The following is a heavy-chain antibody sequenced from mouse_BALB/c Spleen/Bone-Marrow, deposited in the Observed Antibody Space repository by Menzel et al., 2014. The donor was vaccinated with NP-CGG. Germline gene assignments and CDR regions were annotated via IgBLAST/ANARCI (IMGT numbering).Heavy chain of an antibody. Sequence: QLPQAGTAPVRPGASEEMSCKASGYTFTSYRMHWAKQRSGQGLEWMGVTCLGNSDTSYNQTFKGKAKLTAVTSTSTAYMELSSLTNENSAVYYGPGYVRLYYYAKEYWGQAPSLTVPP. CDR1: GYTFTSYR. V-gene: IGHV1-5*01. J-gene: IGHJ4*01. CDR3: PGYVRLYYYAKEY. D-gene: IGHD2-14*01. CDR2: TCLGNSDT.